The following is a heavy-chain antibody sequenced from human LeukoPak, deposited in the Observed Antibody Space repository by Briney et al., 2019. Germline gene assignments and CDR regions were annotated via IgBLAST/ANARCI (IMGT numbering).Heavy chain of an antibody. CDR1: GFIFSDYV. CDR3: AKKEAMIRGVPYYYDF. CDR2: ISGSGDDT. D-gene: IGHD3-10*01. V-gene: IGHV3-23*01. Sequence: GGSLRLSCSAAGFIFSDYVMTWFRQDPGQALEWVSAISGSGDDTYYADSVKGRFTISRDNSKNTLYLQMNSLRAEDTAVYYCAKKEAMIRGVPYYYDFWGQGTLVTVSS. J-gene: IGHJ4*02.